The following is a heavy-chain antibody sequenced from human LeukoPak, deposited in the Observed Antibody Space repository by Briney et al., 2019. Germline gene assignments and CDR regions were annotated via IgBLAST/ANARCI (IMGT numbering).Heavy chain of an antibody. D-gene: IGHD4-17*01. CDR2: INAGNGNT. CDR3: ARGYGDYVWYFDL. J-gene: IGHJ2*01. Sequence: GASVKVSCKASGYTFTSYAMHWVRQAPGQGLEWMGWINAGNGNTKYSQKFQGRVTITRDTSASTAYMELSSLRSEDTAVYYCARGYGDYVWYFDLWGRGTLVTVSS. V-gene: IGHV1-3*01. CDR1: GYTFTSYA.